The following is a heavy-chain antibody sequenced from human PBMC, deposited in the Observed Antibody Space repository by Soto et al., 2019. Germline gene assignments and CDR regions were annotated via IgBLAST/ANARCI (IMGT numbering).Heavy chain of an antibody. J-gene: IGHJ6*02. CDR3: ARHGAPGYSYYYYYGMDV. CDR2: IDPSDSYT. D-gene: IGHD1-1*01. CDR1: GYSFTSYW. V-gene: IGHV5-10-1*01. Sequence: GESLKISCTGSGYSFTSYWISWVRQMPGKGLEWMGRIDPSDSYTNYSPSFQGHVTISADKSISTAYLQWSSLKASDTAMYYCARHGAPGYSYYYYYGMDVWGQGTTVTVSS.